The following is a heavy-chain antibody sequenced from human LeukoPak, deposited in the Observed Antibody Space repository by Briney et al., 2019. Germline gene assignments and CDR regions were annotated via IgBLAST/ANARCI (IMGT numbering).Heavy chain of an antibody. V-gene: IGHV4-39*01. D-gene: IGHD2-15*01. J-gene: IGHJ3*02. CDR3: SRTQRYCTGGSWFLRAFDI. Sequence: SETLSLTCTVSGGSISSSSYYWGWIRQPPGKGLEWVGNIYYSGSTYYNPSLSSRVTISVDTSKNQFSLRLCSVTAADTAVYYWSRTQRYCTGGSWFLRAFDIWGQRKMVTVSS. CDR1: GGSISSSSYY. CDR2: IYYSGST.